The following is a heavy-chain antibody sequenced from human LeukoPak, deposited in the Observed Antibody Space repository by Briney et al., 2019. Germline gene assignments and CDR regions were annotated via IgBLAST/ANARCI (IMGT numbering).Heavy chain of an antibody. J-gene: IGHJ4*02. CDR1: GFTSSSYG. CDR2: ISYDGSNK. CDR3: ATLETYYYDSSGYAFDY. Sequence: GGSLRLSCAASGFTSSSYGMHWVRQAPGKGLEWVAVISYDGSNKYYADSVKGRFTISRDNSKNTLYLQMNSLRAEDTAVYYCATLETYYYDSSGYAFDYWGQGTLVTVSS. D-gene: IGHD3-22*01. V-gene: IGHV3-30*03.